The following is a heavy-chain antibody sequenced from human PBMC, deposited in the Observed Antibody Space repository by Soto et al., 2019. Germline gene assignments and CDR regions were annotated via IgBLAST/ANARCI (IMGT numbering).Heavy chain of an antibody. Sequence: SETLSLTCAVYGGSFSGYYWSWIRQPPGKGLEWIGEINHSGSTNYNPSLKSRVTISVDTSKNQFSLKLSSVTAADTAVYYCARAPGYSYGFYYYYYGMDVWGQGTTVTVSS. CDR2: INHSGST. CDR1: GGSFSGYY. V-gene: IGHV4-34*01. D-gene: IGHD5-18*01. CDR3: ARAPGYSYGFYYYYYGMDV. J-gene: IGHJ6*02.